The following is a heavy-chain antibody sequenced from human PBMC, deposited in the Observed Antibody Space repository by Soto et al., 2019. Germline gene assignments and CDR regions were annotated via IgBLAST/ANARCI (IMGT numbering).Heavy chain of an antibody. CDR3: VKDREIGDIVATILDY. CDR2: ISSNGGST. CDR1: GFTFSSYA. D-gene: IGHD5-12*01. V-gene: IGHV3-64D*08. J-gene: IGHJ4*02. Sequence: GGSLRLSCSASGFTFSSYAMHWVRQAPGKGLEYVSAISSNGGSTYYADSVKGRFTISRDNSKNTLYLQMSSLRAEDTAVYYCVKDREIGDIVATILDYWGQGTLVTVSS.